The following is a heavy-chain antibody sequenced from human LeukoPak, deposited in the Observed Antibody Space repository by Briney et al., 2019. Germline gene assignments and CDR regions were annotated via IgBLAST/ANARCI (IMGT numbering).Heavy chain of an antibody. CDR1: GGSISSSSYY. D-gene: IGHD3-10*01. CDR2: IYYSGST. J-gene: IGHJ6*03. CDR3: ARTVENSSGLLWFGELLDYYYYYMDV. V-gene: IGHV4-39*01. Sequence: NPSETLSLTCTVSGGSISSSSYYWGWIRQPPGKGLEWIGSIYYSGSTYYNPSLKSRVTISVDTSKNQFSLKLSSVTAADTAVYYCARTVENSSGLLWFGELLDYYYYYMDVWGKGTTVTISS.